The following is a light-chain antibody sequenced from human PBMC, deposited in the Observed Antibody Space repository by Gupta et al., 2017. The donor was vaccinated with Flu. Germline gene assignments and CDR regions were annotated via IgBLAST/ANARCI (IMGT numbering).Light chain of an antibody. V-gene: IGLV1-36*01. CDR1: NSNIGNKP. Sequence: SVLTQPPSVPVAPRQRATISCSGSNSNIGNKPVNRYQQLPGKAPNLLIYYDDLLPSGVSDRFSASKSGTSASLAISGLQSEDDADYYCAAWDDSLNGLGGGTKLTVL. J-gene: IGLJ2*01. CDR3: AAWDDSLNG. CDR2: YDD.